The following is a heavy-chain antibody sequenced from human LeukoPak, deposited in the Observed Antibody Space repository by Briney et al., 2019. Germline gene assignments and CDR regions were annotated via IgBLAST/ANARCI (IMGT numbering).Heavy chain of an antibody. V-gene: IGHV1-8*01. J-gene: IGHJ5*02. CDR2: MNPNRGNT. CDR3: ARRKVRRVMALDWFDR. CDR1: GYTFTSYD. D-gene: IGHD3-10*01. Sequence: ASVKVSCKASGYTFTSYDINWVRQATGQGLEWMGWMNPNRGNTGYAQKFQGRVTMTRNTSISTAYMELSSLRSEDTAVYYCARRKVRRVMALDWFDRWSEGSLVTVSS.